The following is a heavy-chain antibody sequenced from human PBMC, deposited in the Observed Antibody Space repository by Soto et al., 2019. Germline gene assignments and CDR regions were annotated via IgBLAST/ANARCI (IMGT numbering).Heavy chain of an antibody. CDR1: GDTFKRNG. Sequence: QVQPVTSGAEVKKPGSSVKVSCKGYGDTFKRNGFSWVRQAPGQGLEWVGGITAGLGTTYYAQKFHGRVTITADEFTDTAYMELSSLTSEDTALYYCAIKAGLCVGIICAPFDYWGQGIQVTVSS. CDR2: ITAGLGTT. D-gene: IGHD2-21*01. CDR3: AIKAGLCVGIICAPFDY. V-gene: IGHV1-69*01. J-gene: IGHJ4*02.